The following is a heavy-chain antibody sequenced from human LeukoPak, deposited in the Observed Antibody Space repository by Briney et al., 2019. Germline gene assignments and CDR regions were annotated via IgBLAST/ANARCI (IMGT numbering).Heavy chain of an antibody. CDR1: GDSISSYY. Sequence: SETVSLTCTVCGDSISSYYWSWIRQPPGKGLEWVGYIYYSGNTNYNPSLKSRATISVDTSKNQFSLKLSSVTAADTAVYYRARGSPFDYWGQGTLVTVSS. J-gene: IGHJ4*02. CDR2: IYYSGNT. CDR3: ARGSPFDY. V-gene: IGHV4-59*08.